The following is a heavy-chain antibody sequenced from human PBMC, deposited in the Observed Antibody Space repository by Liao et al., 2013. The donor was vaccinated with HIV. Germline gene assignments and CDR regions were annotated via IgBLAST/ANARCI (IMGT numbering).Heavy chain of an antibody. CDR3: ARAQPWYGAGRRDPRFDY. V-gene: IGHV4-34*02. CDR2: INHSGST. D-gene: IGHD3-10*01. CDR1: GGSFGDKH. Sequence: QVQLQEWGAGLLKPSETLSLTCAVSGGSFGDKHWSWIRQPPGKGLEWIGEINHSGSTLYNPSLKSRVSISVDTSRNQVSLSMKSVTAADTATYYCARAQPWYGAGRRDPRFDYWGQGALVTVSS. J-gene: IGHJ4*02.